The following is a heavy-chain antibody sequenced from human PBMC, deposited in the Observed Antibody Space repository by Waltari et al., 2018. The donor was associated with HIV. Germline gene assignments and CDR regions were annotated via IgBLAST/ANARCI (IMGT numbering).Heavy chain of an antibody. CDR2: INSDGTST. V-gene: IGHV3-74*01. CDR3: VSFGSPDDY. J-gene: IGHJ4*02. Sequence: EAQLVESGGGLVQPGGSLRLSCAVSGFTFSSYWIHWVRQAPGKGLVLVSRINSDGTSTSYADSVKGRFTISRDNANNTLYLQMNSLRVEDTAVYYCVSFGSPDDYWGQGTLVTVSS. D-gene: IGHD2-15*01. CDR1: GFTFSSYW.